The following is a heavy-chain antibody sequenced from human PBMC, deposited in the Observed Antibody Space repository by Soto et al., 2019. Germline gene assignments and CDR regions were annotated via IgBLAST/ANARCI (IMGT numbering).Heavy chain of an antibody. V-gene: IGHV4-61*01. CDR3: ARGGAGGQQLVRFDY. D-gene: IGHD6-13*01. J-gene: IGHJ4*02. CDR1: GGSVSSGSYY. CDR2: IYHTGST. Sequence: SQTLSLTCTVAGGSVSSGSYYWSWVRQPPGKGLEWIGEIYHTGSTKYNPSLESRLPISVDKSKNQFSLKLDFVTAADTAMYFCARGGAGGQQLVRFDYWGPGTLVTVSS.